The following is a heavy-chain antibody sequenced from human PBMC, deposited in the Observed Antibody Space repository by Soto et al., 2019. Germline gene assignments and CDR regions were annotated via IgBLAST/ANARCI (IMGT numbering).Heavy chain of an antibody. CDR3: ARDTASKDYDSHSYYPHFDS. CDR1: GYSFTSYW. J-gene: IGHJ5*01. CDR2: IDPSDSYT. Sequence: PGESLKISCKGSGYSFTSYWISWVRQMPGKGLEWMGRIDPSDSYTNYSPSFQGHVTISADKSISTAYLQWSSLKASDTAMYYCARDTASKDYDSHSYYPHFDSWGQGALVTVSS. V-gene: IGHV5-10-1*01. D-gene: IGHD3-22*01.